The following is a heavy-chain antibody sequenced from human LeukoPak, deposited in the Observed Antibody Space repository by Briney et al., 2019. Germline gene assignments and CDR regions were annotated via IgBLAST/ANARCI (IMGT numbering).Heavy chain of an antibody. CDR1: GYSFTSYW. V-gene: IGHV5-51*01. J-gene: IGHJ6*02. D-gene: IGHD3-22*01. CDR3: ARVIHYDSSGYAIYYYYVLDV. CDR2: IYPGDSDT. Sequence: GESLKISCKGSGYSFTSYWIGWVRQMPGKDLEWMGIIYPGDSDTRYSPSFQGQVTISADKSISTAYLQWSSLKASDTAMYFCARVIHYDSSGYAIYYYYVLDVWGQGTTVTVSS.